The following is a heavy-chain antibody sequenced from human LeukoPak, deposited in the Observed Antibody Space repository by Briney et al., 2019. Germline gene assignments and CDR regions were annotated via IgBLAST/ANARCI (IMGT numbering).Heavy chain of an antibody. Sequence: SETLSLTCAVSGYSISSGYYWGWIRQPPEKGLEWIGSIYHSGSTYYNPSLKSRVTISVDTSKNQFSLKLSSVTAADPAVYYCARTYYDFWSGYYPRDAFDNWGQGTMVTVSS. J-gene: IGHJ3*02. CDR3: ARTYYDFWSGYYPRDAFDN. D-gene: IGHD3-3*01. V-gene: IGHV4-38-2*01. CDR2: IYHSGST. CDR1: GYSISSGYY.